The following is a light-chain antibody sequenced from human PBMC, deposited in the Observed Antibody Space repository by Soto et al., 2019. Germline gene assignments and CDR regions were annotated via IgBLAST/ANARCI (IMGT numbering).Light chain of an antibody. J-gene: IGKJ2*01. V-gene: IGKV3-20*01. CDR2: DAS. CDR3: QQYGGLPRYT. Sequence: EIVLTQSPGTLSLSPGERATLSCRASQSVSSRYLAWYQQKLGQAPRLLIYDASSRAAGIPDRFNGGGSGTDFTLTISRLEHEDSAVYYCQQYGGLPRYTFGQGTRLEIK. CDR1: QSVSSRY.